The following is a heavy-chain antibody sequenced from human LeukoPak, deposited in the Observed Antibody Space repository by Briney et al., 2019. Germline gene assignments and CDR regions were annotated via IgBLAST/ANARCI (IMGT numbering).Heavy chain of an antibody. D-gene: IGHD1-1*01. Sequence: PGGSLRLSCAASGFTFSSFAMSWVRQAPGKGLQWVSSIRGSATGTYYADSVRGRFTISRDNSKNTLFLQMNSLRPEDMAVYYCMAYNWNVERDIDFWGQGTLVTVSS. J-gene: IGHJ4*02. CDR2: IRGSATGT. CDR3: MAYNWNVERDIDF. V-gene: IGHV3-23*01. CDR1: GFTFSSFA.